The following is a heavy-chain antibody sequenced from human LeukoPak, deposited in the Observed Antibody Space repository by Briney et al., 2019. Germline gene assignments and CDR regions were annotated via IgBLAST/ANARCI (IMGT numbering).Heavy chain of an antibody. J-gene: IGHJ3*02. CDR2: INHSGST. CDR1: GGSFSGHY. Sequence: PSETLSLTCAVHGGSFSGHYWSWIRQPPGKGLEWIGEINHSGSTNYNPSLKSRVTISVDTSKNQFSLKFSSVTSADTAVYYCAPVETTDPLDIWGQGTMVTVSS. V-gene: IGHV4-34*01. D-gene: IGHD4-11*01. CDR3: APVETTDPLDI.